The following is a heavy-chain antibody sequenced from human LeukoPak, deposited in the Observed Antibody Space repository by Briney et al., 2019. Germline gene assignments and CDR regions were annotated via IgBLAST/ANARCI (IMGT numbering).Heavy chain of an antibody. CDR3: ARDSGTTGEVKFDP. Sequence: PSETLSLTCAVYGGSFSGYYWSWIRQPAGKGLEWIGRIYTSGSTNYNPSLKSRVTMSVDTSNNQFSLRLRFVTAADTAVYYCARDSGTTGEVKFDPWGQGTLVTVSS. V-gene: IGHV4-4*07. CDR2: IYTSGST. J-gene: IGHJ5*02. CDR1: GGSFSGYY. D-gene: IGHD3-10*01.